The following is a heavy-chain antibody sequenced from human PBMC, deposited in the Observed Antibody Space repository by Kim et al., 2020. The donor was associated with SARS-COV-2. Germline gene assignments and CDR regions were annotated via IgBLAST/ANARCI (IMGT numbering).Heavy chain of an antibody. CDR3: ARDIRTKIQLWIVTPEVWDYYYGMDV. J-gene: IGHJ6*02. CDR2: ISSSSSYI. D-gene: IGHD5-18*01. Sequence: GGSLRLSCAASGFTFSSYSMNWVRQAPGKGLEWVSSISSSSSYIYYADSVKGRFTISRDNAKNSLYLQMNSLRAEDTAVYYCARDIRTKIQLWIVTPEVWDYYYGMDVWGQGTTVTVSS. V-gene: IGHV3-21*01. CDR1: GFTFSSYS.